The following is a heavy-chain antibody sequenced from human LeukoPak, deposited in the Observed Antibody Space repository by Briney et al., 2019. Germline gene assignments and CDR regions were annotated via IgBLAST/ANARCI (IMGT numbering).Heavy chain of an antibody. D-gene: IGHD5-12*01. CDR2: IIPIFGTA. CDR3: ARVSGYDRREGYYYYYYMDV. V-gene: IGHV1-69*06. J-gene: IGHJ6*03. CDR1: GGTFSSYA. Sequence: ASVKVSCKASGGTFSSYAISWVRQAPGQGLEWMGGIIPIFGTANYAQKFQGRVTITADKSTSTAYMELSSLRSEDTAVYYCARVSGYDRREGYYYYYYMDVWGKGTTVTVSS.